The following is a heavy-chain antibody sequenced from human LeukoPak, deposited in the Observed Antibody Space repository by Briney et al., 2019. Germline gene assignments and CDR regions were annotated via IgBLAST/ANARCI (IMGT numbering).Heavy chain of an antibody. Sequence: SETLSLTCIVSGGSINGFYWSWIRQPPGKGLEWIGYIYYRGTTKYNPSLKSRVIISVDTSKNQFSLKLSSVTAADTAVYYCARGLRDYDSRTFDPWGQGTLVTVSS. CDR1: GGSINGFY. J-gene: IGHJ5*02. V-gene: IGHV4-59*12. CDR3: ARGLRDYDSRTFDP. D-gene: IGHD3-22*01. CDR2: IYYRGTT.